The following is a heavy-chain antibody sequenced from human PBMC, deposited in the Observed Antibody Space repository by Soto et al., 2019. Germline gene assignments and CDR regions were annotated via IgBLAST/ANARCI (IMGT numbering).Heavy chain of an antibody. CDR1: GFTFSSYA. CDR2: ISGSGGST. D-gene: IGHD6-19*01. J-gene: IGHJ4*02. Sequence: EVQLLESGGGLVQPGGSLRLSCAASGFTFSSYAMSWVRQAPGKGLEWVSAISGSGGSTYYADSVKGRFTISRDNSKNTLYLQMNSLRAEDTAVYYCAKDRGGWFPSNMGVDYWGQGTLVTVSS. CDR3: AKDRGGWFPSNMGVDY. V-gene: IGHV3-23*01.